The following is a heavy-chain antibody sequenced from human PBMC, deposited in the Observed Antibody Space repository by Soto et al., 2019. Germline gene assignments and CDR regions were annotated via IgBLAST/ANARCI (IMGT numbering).Heavy chain of an antibody. CDR3: ARTYYGDVDAFDI. CDR1: GGSLRGYY. CDR2: INHSGNT. D-gene: IGHD3-3*01. Sequence: PSETLALTCAVYGGSLRGYYWIGIRQPPMQGLEWIGEINHSGNTNYNPSLKSRVTISVDTSKNQFSLKLSSVTAADTAVYYCARTYYGDVDAFDIWGQGTMVTVSS. J-gene: IGHJ3*02. V-gene: IGHV4-34*01.